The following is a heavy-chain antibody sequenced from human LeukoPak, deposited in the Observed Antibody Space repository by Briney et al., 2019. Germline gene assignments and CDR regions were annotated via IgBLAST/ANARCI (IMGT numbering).Heavy chain of an antibody. Sequence: ASVKVSCKASGYTFTSYDINWVRQATGQGLEWMGWMNPNSGNTGYAQKFQGRVTMTRNTSISTAYMELSSLRSEDTAMYYCARGPLYCSSTSCYLSLPPVSHWYFDLWGRGTLVTVSS. V-gene: IGHV1-8*01. D-gene: IGHD2-2*01. CDR2: MNPNSGNT. J-gene: IGHJ2*01. CDR3: ARGPLYCSSTSCYLSLPPVSHWYFDL. CDR1: GYTFTSYD.